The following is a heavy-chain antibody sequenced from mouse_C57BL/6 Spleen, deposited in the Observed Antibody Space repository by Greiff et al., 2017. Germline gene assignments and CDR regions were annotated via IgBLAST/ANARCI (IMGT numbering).Heavy chain of an antibody. CDR3: ARTLLRRGYLDY. Sequence: VQLQQPGAELVRPGTSVKLSCKASGYTFTSYWMHWVKQRPGQGLEWIGVIDPSDSYTNYNQKFKGKATLTVDTSSSTAYMQLSSLTSEDSAVYYCARTLLRRGYLDYWGQGTTLTVSS. J-gene: IGHJ2*01. V-gene: IGHV1-59*01. D-gene: IGHD2-4*01. CDR2: IDPSDSYT. CDR1: GYTFTSYW.